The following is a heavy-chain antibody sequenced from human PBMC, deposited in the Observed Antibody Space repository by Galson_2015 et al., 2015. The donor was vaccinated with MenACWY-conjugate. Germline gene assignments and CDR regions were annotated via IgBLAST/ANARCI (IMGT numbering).Heavy chain of an antibody. CDR1: GFVFNTYC. D-gene: IGHD1-26*01. V-gene: IGHV3-74*01. CDR3: AKSRGASSYVDS. CDR2: MSPGRSST. J-gene: IGHJ4*01. Sequence: SLRLSCAASGFVFNTYCMHWVRQAPGKGLEWVSSMSPGRSSTSYADSVKDRFTIPRDNAKNTLYLQMSSLRPEDTAVSYCAKSRGASSYVDSSGHASTVTVSS.